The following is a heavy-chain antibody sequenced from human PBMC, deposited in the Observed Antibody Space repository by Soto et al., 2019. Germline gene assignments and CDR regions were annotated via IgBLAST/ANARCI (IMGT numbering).Heavy chain of an antibody. V-gene: IGHV4-34*01. CDR1: GGSFSGYY. J-gene: IGHJ4*02. D-gene: IGHD3-10*01. Sequence: QVQLQQWGAGLLKPSETLSLTCAVYGGSFSGYYWSWIRQPPGKGLEWIGEINHSGSTNYNPSLKSRVTISVDPSKNQFSLKLSSVTAADTAVYYCARGFGEPHFDYWGQGTLVTVSS. CDR2: INHSGST. CDR3: ARGFGEPHFDY.